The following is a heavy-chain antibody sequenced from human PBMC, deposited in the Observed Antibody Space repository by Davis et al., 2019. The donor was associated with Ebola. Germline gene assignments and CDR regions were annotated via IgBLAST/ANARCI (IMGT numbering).Heavy chain of an antibody. CDR3: ARQQESGWREYYFDY. CDR2: IYYSGST. Sequence: MPGGSLRLSCTVSGGSISSSSYYWGWIRQPPGKGLEWIGSIYYSGSTYYKPSLKSRVTISVDTSKNQFSLKLSSVTAADTAVYYCARQQESGWREYYFDYWGQGTLVTVSS. D-gene: IGHD6-19*01. V-gene: IGHV4-39*01. J-gene: IGHJ4*02. CDR1: GGSISSSSYY.